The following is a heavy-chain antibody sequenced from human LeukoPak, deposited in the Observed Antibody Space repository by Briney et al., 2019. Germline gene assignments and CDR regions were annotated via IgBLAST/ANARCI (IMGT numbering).Heavy chain of an antibody. D-gene: IGHD6-19*01. Sequence: GGSLRLSCAASGFTFSSYWMHWVRQAPGKGLVWVSRINTDGSSTSYADSVKGRFTISRDNAKNTLYLQMNSLRAEDTAVYYCAKVRAYGIAVAGPSTDWGQGTVVTVSS. V-gene: IGHV3-74*01. CDR2: INTDGSST. J-gene: IGHJ1*01. CDR3: AKVRAYGIAVAGPSTD. CDR1: GFTFSSYW.